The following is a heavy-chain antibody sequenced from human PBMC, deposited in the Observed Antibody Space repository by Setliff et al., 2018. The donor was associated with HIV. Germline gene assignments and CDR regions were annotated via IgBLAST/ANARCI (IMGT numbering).Heavy chain of an antibody. CDR2: INPSGGST. CDR1: GYTFTSYY. CDR3: ARPIAAAGLFDS. V-gene: IGHV1-46*01. D-gene: IGHD6-13*01. J-gene: IGHJ4*02. Sequence: ASVKVSCKASGYTFTSYYMHWVRQAPGQGLEWMGIINPSGGSTSYAQKFQGRVTMTRDTSTSTVYMELSSLRAEDTAVYYCARPIAAAGLFDSWGQGTLVTVSS.